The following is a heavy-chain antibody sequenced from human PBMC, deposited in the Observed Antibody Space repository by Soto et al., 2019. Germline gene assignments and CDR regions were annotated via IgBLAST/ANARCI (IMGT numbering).Heavy chain of an antibody. CDR3: AREDSSGYPNDAFDI. CDR1: GGSISSGGYY. D-gene: IGHD3-22*01. V-gene: IGHV4-31*03. Sequence: QVQLQESGPGLVKPSQTLSLTCTVSGGSISSGGYYWSWIRQHPGKGLEWIGYIYYSGSTYYHPSLKSRVIISVDTSKNQFSLKLSSVTAADTAVYYCAREDSSGYPNDAFDIWGQGTMVTVSS. J-gene: IGHJ3*02. CDR2: IYYSGST.